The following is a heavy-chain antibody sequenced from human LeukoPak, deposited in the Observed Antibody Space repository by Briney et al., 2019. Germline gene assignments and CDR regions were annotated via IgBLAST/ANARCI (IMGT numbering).Heavy chain of an antibody. CDR2: ISAYNGYT. V-gene: IGHV1-18*01. D-gene: IGHD4-23*01. Sequence: ASVKVSCKASGYTFTSYAMKWVRQAPGQGLEWMGWISAYNGYTDYAQKLQFRVTMTTDTSMSTAYMELRSLRSDDTAVYYCARDKAVTTEVTQYFDHWGQGTLVTVSS. CDR3: ARDKAVTTEVTQYFDH. CDR1: GYTFTSYA. J-gene: IGHJ1*01.